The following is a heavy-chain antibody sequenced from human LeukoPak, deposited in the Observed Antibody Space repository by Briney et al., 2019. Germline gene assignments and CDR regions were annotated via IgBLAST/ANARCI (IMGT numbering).Heavy chain of an antibody. D-gene: IGHD4-11*01. V-gene: IGHV1-69*01. CDR1: GGTFSSYA. J-gene: IGHJ4*02. CDR2: IIPIFGTA. Sequence: ASVKVSCKASGGTFSSYAISWVRHAPGQGLEWMGGIIPIFGTANYAQKFQGRVTITADESTSTAYMELSSLRSGDTAVYYCAQSGGDTVTRFDYWGQGTLVTVSS. CDR3: AQSGGDTVTRFDY.